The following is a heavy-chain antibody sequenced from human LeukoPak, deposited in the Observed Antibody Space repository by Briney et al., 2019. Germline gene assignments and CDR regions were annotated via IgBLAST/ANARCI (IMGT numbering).Heavy chain of an antibody. Sequence: SETLSLTCAVSGGSISSGGYSWSWVRQPPGKGLEWIGYIYHSGSTYYNPSLKSRVTISVDRSKNQFSLKLSSVTAADTAVYYCARDRDYFGDYGYWGQGTLVTVSS. V-gene: IGHV4-30-2*01. CDR1: GGSISSGGYS. CDR3: ARDRDYFGDYGY. CDR2: IYHSGST. D-gene: IGHD4-17*01. J-gene: IGHJ4*02.